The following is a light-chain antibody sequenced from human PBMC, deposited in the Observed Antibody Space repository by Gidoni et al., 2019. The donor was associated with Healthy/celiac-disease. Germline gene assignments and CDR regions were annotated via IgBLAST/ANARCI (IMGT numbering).Light chain of an antibody. V-gene: IGLV3-21*04. Sequence: SYVLTQPPSVSVAPGKTARMTCGGNNIGSKSVHWYQQKPGQAPVLVIYYDSDRPSGIPERFSGSNSGNTATLTISRVEAGDEADYYCQVWDSSSDHYVVFGGGTKLTVL. CDR1: NIGSKS. J-gene: IGLJ2*01. CDR3: QVWDSSSDHYVV. CDR2: YDS.